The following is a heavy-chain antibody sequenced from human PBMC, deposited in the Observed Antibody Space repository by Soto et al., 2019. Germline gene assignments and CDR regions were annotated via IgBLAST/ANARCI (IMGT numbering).Heavy chain of an antibody. J-gene: IGHJ4*02. CDR2: ISGPGDRA. CDR1: GFTFSAYE. V-gene: IGHV3-23*01. Sequence: QAGGSLRLSCAASGFTFSAYEMAWVRQAPGKGLEAFSSISGPGDRAYYADSVKGRFTISRDNSKNTLYLQMNSLRAEDTAVYYCAKDGTPSMFRGVMSLNLFYLWGQGTLVTVSS. CDR3: AKDGTPSMFRGVMSLNLFYL. D-gene: IGHD3-10*01.